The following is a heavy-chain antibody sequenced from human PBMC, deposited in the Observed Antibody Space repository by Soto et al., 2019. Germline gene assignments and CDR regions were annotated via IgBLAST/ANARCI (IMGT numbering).Heavy chain of an antibody. Sequence: QVQLVQSGAELKKPGSSVKVSCKASGGNFSDHGISWVRQAPGQGLEWMGGIIPLFGTTNYAHRFKGRVTITADESTSTVYMKLTSLRFEDTAIYYFATARGTSWYNWFDPWGQGTLVIVSS. V-gene: IGHV1-69*01. CDR1: GGNFSDHG. D-gene: IGHD2-2*01. CDR3: ATARGTSWYNWFDP. CDR2: IIPLFGTT. J-gene: IGHJ5*02.